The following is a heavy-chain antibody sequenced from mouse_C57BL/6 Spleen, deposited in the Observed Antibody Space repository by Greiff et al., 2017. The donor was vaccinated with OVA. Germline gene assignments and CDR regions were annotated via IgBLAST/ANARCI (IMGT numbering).Heavy chain of an antibody. V-gene: IGHV5-6*02. D-gene: IGHD1-1*01. J-gene: IGHJ2*01. Sequence: EVKLVESGGDLVKPGGSLKLSCAASGFTFSSYGMSWVRQTPDKRLEWVATISSGGSYTYYPDSVKGRFTISRDNAKNTLYLQMSSLKSEDTAMYYCARHSYGSPYCDYWGQGTTLTVSS. CDR3: ARHSYGSPYCDY. CDR1: GFTFSSYG. CDR2: ISSGGSYT.